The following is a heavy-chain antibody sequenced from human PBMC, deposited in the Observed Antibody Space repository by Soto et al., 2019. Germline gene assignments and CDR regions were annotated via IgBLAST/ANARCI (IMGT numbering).Heavy chain of an antibody. D-gene: IGHD2-2*01. CDR2: INHSGST. V-gene: IGHV4-34*01. Sequence: SETLSLTCAVYGGSFSDYYWSWIRQPPGKGLEWIGEINHSGSTNYNPSLKSRVSISVDTSKNQFSLKLSSVTAADTAVYYCARTRGVVVVPAAMYPYYYYYMDVWGKGTTVTVSS. J-gene: IGHJ6*03. CDR3: ARTRGVVVVPAAMYPYYYYYMDV. CDR1: GGSFSDYY.